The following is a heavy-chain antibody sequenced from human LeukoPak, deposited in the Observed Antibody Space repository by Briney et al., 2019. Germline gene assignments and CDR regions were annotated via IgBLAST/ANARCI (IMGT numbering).Heavy chain of an antibody. CDR1: GFTFSDYW. D-gene: IGHD6-13*01. CDR3: ARDGPAAGLYLDH. J-gene: IGHJ4*02. CDR2: INQDGGEK. Sequence: GGSLRLSCVVSGFTFSDYWMSWVRQTPGKGLEWVADINQDGGEKYYLDSLKGRFTISRDNSMNSLHLQMNSLRVEDTAVYYCARDGPAAGLYLDHWGQGILVTVAS. V-gene: IGHV3-7*03.